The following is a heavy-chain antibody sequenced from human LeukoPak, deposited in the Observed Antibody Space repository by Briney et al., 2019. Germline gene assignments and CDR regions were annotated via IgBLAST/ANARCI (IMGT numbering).Heavy chain of an antibody. CDR1: GFTFSRYR. V-gene: IGHV3-48*02. D-gene: IGHD5-24*01. CDR2: ITSSSSNI. Sequence: GGSLRLSCAASGFTFSRYRMNWVRQAPGKGLEWLSYITSSSSNIYYADSVKGRFTISRDNAKKSLYLQMNSLRDEDTAVYYCARYLQIPSDGYSFDYSGQGNLVTVSS. CDR3: ARYLQIPSDGYSFDY. J-gene: IGHJ4*02.